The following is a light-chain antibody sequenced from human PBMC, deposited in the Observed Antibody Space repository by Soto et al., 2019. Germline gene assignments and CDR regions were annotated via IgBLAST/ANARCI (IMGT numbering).Light chain of an antibody. V-gene: IGKV1-5*03. CDR2: KAS. CDR3: QEYNSYSLT. Sequence: DIQMTQSPSTLSASVGDRVTITCRASQTICNRLAWYQQKPGEAPKLLIYKASTLESGVPSRFSGRGSGTEFTLTISSLQPDDFATYYCQEYNSYSLTFGGGTKVEIK. J-gene: IGKJ4*01. CDR1: QTICNR.